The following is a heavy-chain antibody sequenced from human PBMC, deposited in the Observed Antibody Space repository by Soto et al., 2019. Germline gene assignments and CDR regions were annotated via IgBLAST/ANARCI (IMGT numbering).Heavy chain of an antibody. CDR2: ISSSSSYI. Sequence: SCNASGFTFSSYSINWVRQAPGKGLEWVSSISSSSSYIYYADSVKGRFTISRDNSKNTLYLQMNSLRAEDTAVYYCAKDPRTGPYYYDSSGYYYGPYDAFDMWGQATMVTV. CDR3: AKDPRTGPYYYDSSGYYYGPYDAFDM. D-gene: IGHD3-22*01. V-gene: IGHV3-21*04. CDR1: GFTFSSYS. J-gene: IGHJ3*02.